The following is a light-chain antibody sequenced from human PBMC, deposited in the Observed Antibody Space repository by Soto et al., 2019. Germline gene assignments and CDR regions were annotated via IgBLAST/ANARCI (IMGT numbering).Light chain of an antibody. CDR1: SANIGKSY. Sequence: QSVLTQPPSVSAAPGQTVTISCSGSSANIGKSYVSWYQQFPTTAPKVLIYDNNQRPSGISDRFSASKSATSATLHITGVQTGDEADYYCSTWDTNLKVVVFGGGTKLTVL. J-gene: IGLJ3*02. CDR2: DNN. CDR3: STWDTNLKVVV. V-gene: IGLV1-51*01.